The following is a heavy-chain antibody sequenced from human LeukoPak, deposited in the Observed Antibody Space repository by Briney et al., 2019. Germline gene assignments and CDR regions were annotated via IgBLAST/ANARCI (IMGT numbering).Heavy chain of an antibody. V-gene: IGHV4-34*01. CDR2: INHSGNT. Sequence: SETLSLTCAVYGGSFSGYYWSCIRQPPGKGLEWIGEINHSGNTNYNPSLKSRVTISVDTSKNQFSLKLSSVTAADTAVYYCARGGVFDPDRIVGATTEDYWGQGTLVTVSS. J-gene: IGHJ4*02. D-gene: IGHD1-26*01. CDR3: ARGGVFDPDRIVGATTEDY. CDR1: GGSFSGYY.